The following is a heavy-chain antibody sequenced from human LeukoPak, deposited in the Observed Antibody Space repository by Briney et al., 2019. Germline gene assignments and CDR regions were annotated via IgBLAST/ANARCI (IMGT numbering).Heavy chain of an antibody. V-gene: IGHV3-23*01. CDR2: ISGSGGST. CDR1: GFTFSSYG. CDR3: ARGSSGWFDDNWFDP. D-gene: IGHD6-19*01. Sequence: GGSLRLSCAASGFTFSSYGMSWVRQAPGKGLEWVSAISGSGGSTYYADSVKGRFTISRDNSKNTLYLQMNSLRAEDTAVYYCARGSSGWFDDNWFDPWGXGTLVTV. J-gene: IGHJ5*02.